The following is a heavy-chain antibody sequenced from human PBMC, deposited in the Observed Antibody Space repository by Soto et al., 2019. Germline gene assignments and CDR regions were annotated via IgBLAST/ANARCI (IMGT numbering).Heavy chain of an antibody. CDR3: ARIRGGFGGDY. CDR1: GFSLSSAEMG. J-gene: IGHJ4*02. V-gene: IGHV2-26*01. D-gene: IGHD3-10*01. Sequence: QVTLKESGPVLVKPTETLTLTCTVSGFSLSSAEMGVSWIRQPPGKALEWLAHIFSNDEKSYSTSLKSRLTIPKDTPKSQVVLTMTNMDPVDTATYYCARIRGGFGGDYWGQGTLVTVSS. CDR2: IFSNDEK.